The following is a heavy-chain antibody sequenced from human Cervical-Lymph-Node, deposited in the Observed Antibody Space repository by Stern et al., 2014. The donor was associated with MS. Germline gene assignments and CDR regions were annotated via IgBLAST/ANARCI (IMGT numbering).Heavy chain of an antibody. Sequence: QVQLVQSGAEVKKPGDSVKVSCKASGYTFTSYGISWVRQAHGQGLERMGSIVASNGNTNYAQKLHGIVPMTTDSSMITAYMELRSLRSDDTALYYCARGLLCSENAFDIWGQGTMVTVPS. CDR1: GYTFTSYG. V-gene: IGHV1-18*01. J-gene: IGHJ3*02. CDR2: IVASNGNT. CDR3: ARGLLCSENAFDI. D-gene: IGHD2-2*01.